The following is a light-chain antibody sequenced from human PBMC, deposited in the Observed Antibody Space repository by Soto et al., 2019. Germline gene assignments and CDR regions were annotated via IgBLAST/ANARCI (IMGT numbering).Light chain of an antibody. Sequence: EIVMTQSPATLSVSPVERATLSCRASQSVSSNLAWYQQKPGQAPRLLIYDASTRATGIPARFSGSGSGRDFTLTISTLQSEDFAVYYCQQYNNWPPITFGQGTLLEIK. V-gene: IGKV3-15*01. J-gene: IGKJ5*01. CDR1: QSVSSN. CDR2: DAS. CDR3: QQYNNWPPIT.